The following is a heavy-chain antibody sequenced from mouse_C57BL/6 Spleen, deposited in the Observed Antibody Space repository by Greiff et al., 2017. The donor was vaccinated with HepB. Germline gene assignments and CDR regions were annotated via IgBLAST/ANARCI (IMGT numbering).Heavy chain of an antibody. CDR2: ISSGSSTI. Sequence: DVMLVESGGGLVKPGGSLKLSCAASGFTFSDYGMHWVRQAPEKGLEWVAYISSGSSTIYYADTVKGRFTISRDNAKNTLFLQMTSLRSEDTAMYYCARGTGPDWYFDVWGTGTTVTVSS. D-gene: IGHD4-1*01. V-gene: IGHV5-17*01. CDR1: GFTFSDYG. CDR3: ARGTGPDWYFDV. J-gene: IGHJ1*03.